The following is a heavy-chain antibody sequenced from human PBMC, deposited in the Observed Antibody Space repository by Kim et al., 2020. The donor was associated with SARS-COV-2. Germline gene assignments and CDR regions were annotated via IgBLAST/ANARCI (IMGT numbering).Heavy chain of an antibody. CDR2: IDPSDSYT. D-gene: IGHD3-10*01. J-gene: IGHJ3*02. V-gene: IGHV5-10-1*01. Sequence: GESLKISCKGSGYSFTSYWISWVRQMPGKGLEWMGRIDPSDSYTNYSPSFQGHVTISADKSISTAYLQWSSLKASDTAMYYCASSPQEGNYGSGSYSKYDAFDIWGRGTMVTVSS. CDR1: GYSFTSYW. CDR3: ASSPQEGNYGSGSYSKYDAFDI.